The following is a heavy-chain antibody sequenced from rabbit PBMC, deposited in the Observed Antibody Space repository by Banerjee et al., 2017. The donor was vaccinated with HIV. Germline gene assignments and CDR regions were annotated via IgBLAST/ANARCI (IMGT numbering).Heavy chain of an antibody. D-gene: IGHD2-1*01. J-gene: IGHJ4*01. Sequence: SGGDLVKPEGSLTLTCTASGFDLTTYHYMCWVRQAPGKGLEWIACIDAGSSGKTYYASWAKGRFTISKTSSTTVTLQMTSLTAADTATYFCARSTMTGLFSLWGPGTLVTVS. CDR1: GFDLTTYHY. CDR2: IDAGSSGKT. V-gene: IGHV1S40*01. CDR3: ARSTMTGLFSL.